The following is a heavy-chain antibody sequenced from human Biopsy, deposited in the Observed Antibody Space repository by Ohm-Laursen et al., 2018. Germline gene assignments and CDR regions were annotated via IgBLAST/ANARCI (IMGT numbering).Heavy chain of an antibody. CDR1: GGTFSNSA. V-gene: IGHV1-69*06. Sequence: GASVKVSCNVSGGTFSNSAISWVRQAPGQGLEWMGGIITFFRTVNYAQNFQGRVSITADKSTTTAYMELSNLKSEDTAVYYCATPFQYYDSWGGYPPFDHWGQGTLVTVPS. CDR3: ATPFQYYDSWGGYPPFDH. J-gene: IGHJ4*02. D-gene: IGHD3-3*01. CDR2: IITFFRTV.